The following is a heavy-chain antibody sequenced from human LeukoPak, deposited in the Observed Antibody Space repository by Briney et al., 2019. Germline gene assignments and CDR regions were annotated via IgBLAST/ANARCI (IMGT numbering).Heavy chain of an antibody. Sequence: GGSLRLSCAASGFTVSSNYMSWVRQAPGKGLEWVAVISYDGSNKYYADSVKGRFTISRDNSKNTLYLQMNSLRAEDTAVYYCARDFWSGYDHWGTTDYWGQGTLVTVSS. CDR2: ISYDGSNK. V-gene: IGHV3-30*03. D-gene: IGHD3-3*01. J-gene: IGHJ4*02. CDR3: ARDFWSGYDHWGTTDY. CDR1: GFTVSSNY.